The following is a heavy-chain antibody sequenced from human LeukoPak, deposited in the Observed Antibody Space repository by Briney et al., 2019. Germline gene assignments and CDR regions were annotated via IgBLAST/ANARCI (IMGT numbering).Heavy chain of an antibody. V-gene: IGHV3-66*01. D-gene: IGHD3-10*01. Sequence: GGSLRLSCAASGFTVSTNYMNWVRQAPGKGLEWVAVIYSGGSTYYADSVRGRFTISRDNSKNTLYLQMNNLRADDTAVYYCVREFRGFDPWGQGALVTVSS. CDR2: IYSGGST. J-gene: IGHJ5*02. CDR3: VREFRGFDP. CDR1: GFTVSTNY.